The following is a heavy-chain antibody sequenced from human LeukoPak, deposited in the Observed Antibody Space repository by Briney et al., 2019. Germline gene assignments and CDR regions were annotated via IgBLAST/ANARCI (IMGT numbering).Heavy chain of an antibody. Sequence: GESLKISCKGSGYSFTSYWIGWVCQMPGKGLEWMGIIYPGDSDTRYSPSLQGQVTISADKSISTAYLQWSSLKASDTAMYYCARYCSYGRIGYYFDYWGQGTLVTVSS. CDR1: GYSFTSYW. V-gene: IGHV5-51*01. D-gene: IGHD5-18*01. J-gene: IGHJ4*02. CDR2: IYPGDSDT. CDR3: ARYCSYGRIGYYFDY.